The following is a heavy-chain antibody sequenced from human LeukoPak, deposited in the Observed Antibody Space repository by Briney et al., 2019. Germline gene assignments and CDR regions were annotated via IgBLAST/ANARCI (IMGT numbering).Heavy chain of an antibody. CDR2: ISAYNGNK. J-gene: IGHJ4*02. D-gene: IGHD3-10*01. V-gene: IGHV1-18*01. CDR1: GYTFTNYG. CDR3: ARDRSGNYVRPFDY. Sequence: ASAKVSCKASGYTFTNYGISWVRQAPGQGLEWMGWISAYNGNKNYAQKFQGRVTMTTDTSTSTAYMELRSLTSDDTAVYFCARDRSGNYVRPFDYWGQGALVTVSS.